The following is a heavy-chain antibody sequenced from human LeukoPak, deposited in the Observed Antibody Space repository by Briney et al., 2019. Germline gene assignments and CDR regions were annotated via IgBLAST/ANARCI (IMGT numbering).Heavy chain of an antibody. Sequence: GGSLRLSCAASGGIFGKSWMHWVRQAPGKGLVWVSRTDGSSTTYADSVKGRFSVSMDNAQNTLYLQMNSLRAEDTAVYYCARDDYNRLWGQGTLVTVSS. CDR1: GGIFGKSW. J-gene: IGHJ4*02. CDR2: TDGSST. V-gene: IGHV3-74*01. D-gene: IGHD1-14*01. CDR3: ARDDYNRL.